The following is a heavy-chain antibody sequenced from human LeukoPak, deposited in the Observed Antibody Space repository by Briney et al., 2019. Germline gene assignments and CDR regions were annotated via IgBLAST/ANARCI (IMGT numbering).Heavy chain of an antibody. J-gene: IGHJ1*01. Sequence: ASVKVSCKASGYTFTGYYMHWVRQAPGQGLEWMGLINPNSGGTNYAQKFQGRVIMTRDTSISAAYMELSRLRSDDTAVYYCARDRGWIYCSSTSCSDFQHSGQGTLVTVSS. CDR2: INPNSGGT. CDR1: GYTFTGYY. CDR3: ARDRGWIYCSSTSCSDFQH. D-gene: IGHD2-2*01. V-gene: IGHV1-2*02.